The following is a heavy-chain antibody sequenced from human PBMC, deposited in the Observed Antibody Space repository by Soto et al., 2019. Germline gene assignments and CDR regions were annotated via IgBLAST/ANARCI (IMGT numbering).Heavy chain of an antibody. CDR1: GGTFSSYA. Sequence: QVQLVQSGAEVKKPGSSVKVSCKASGGTFSSYAISWVRQAPGQGLEWMGGIIPIFGTANYAQKFQGRVTITADESTNKAYMEVSRLESEVTAVYYWARGAVEGLVPAAPSHWFDPWGQGTLVTVSS. J-gene: IGHJ5*02. CDR3: ARGAVEGLVPAAPSHWFDP. CDR2: IIPIFGTA. D-gene: IGHD2-2*01. V-gene: IGHV1-69*12.